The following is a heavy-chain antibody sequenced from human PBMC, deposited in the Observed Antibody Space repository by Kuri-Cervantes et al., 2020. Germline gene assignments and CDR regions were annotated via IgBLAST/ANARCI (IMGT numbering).Heavy chain of an antibody. J-gene: IGHJ4*02. CDR1: GFTFSSYG. CDR3: ARGSATVSTTNDY. D-gene: IGHD2-15*01. CDR2: ISYDGSNK. V-gene: IGHV3-30*03. Sequence: GESLRLSCAASGFTFSSYGMHWVRQAPGKGLEWVAVISYDGSNKYYADSVKGRFTISRNNAKNSLYLQMNSLRAEDTAVYYCARGSATVSTTNDYWGQGTLVTVSS.